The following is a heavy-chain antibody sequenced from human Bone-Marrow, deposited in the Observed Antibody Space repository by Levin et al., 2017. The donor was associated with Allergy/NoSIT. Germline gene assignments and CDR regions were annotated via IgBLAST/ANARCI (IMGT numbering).Heavy chain of an antibody. CDR1: GFIFSDYY. J-gene: IGHJ4*02. V-gene: IGHV3-11*01. CDR2: ISNIGNPI. D-gene: IGHD3-22*01. CDR3: ARDSFYYDSSGYYSVSYAY. Sequence: GGSLRLSCAASGFIFSDYYMSWIRQAPGKGLEWVSYISNIGNPIYYADSVKGRFTISRDNAKNSLYLEMNSLRAEDTAIYYCARDSFYYDSSGYYSVSYAYWGQGTLSPSPQ.